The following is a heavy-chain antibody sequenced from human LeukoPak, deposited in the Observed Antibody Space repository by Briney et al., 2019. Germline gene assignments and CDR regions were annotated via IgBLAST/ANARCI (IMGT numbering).Heavy chain of an antibody. J-gene: IGHJ6*03. D-gene: IGHD2-15*01. Sequence: GGSLRLSCVGSGFTFSSHGLHWVRQAPGKGLEWVAFIRYDGSNEYYADSVKGRFTISRDKSKNTLSLQMNGLRVEDTAVYYCAKVMPPGRIRFYSYYMDVWGKGTTVTVS. CDR3: AKVMPPGRIRFYSYYMDV. CDR1: GFTFSSHG. V-gene: IGHV3-30*02. CDR2: IRYDGSNE.